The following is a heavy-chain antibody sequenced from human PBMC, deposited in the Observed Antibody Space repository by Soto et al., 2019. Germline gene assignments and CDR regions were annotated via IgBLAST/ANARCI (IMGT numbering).Heavy chain of an antibody. V-gene: IGHV3-7*01. D-gene: IGHD1-7*01. CDR3: ASIYSGTTSPYYYYYMDV. CDR2: IKQDGSEK. J-gene: IGHJ6*03. CDR1: GFTFSSYW. Sequence: PGGSLRLSCAASGFTFSSYWMSWVRQAPGKGLEWVANIKQDGSEKYYVDSVKGRFTISRDNAKNSLYLQMNSLRAEDTAVYYCASIYSGTTSPYYYYYMDVWGKGTTLTVSS.